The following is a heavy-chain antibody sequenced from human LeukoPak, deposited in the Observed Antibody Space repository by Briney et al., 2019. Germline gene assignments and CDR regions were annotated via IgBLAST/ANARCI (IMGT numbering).Heavy chain of an antibody. V-gene: IGHV3-66*01. Sequence: GGSLRLSCAASGFTVSSNYMSWVRQAPGKGLEWVSVIYSGGSTYYADSVKGRFTISRDNSKNTLYLQMNSLRAEDTAVYYCARDSDYYDSSGYYNWFDPWGQGTLVTVSS. CDR3: ARDSDYYDSSGYYNWFDP. D-gene: IGHD3-22*01. CDR1: GFTVSSNY. CDR2: IYSGGST. J-gene: IGHJ5*02.